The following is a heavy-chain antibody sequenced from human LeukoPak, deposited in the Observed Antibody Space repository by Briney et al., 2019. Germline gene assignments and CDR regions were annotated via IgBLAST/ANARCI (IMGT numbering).Heavy chain of an antibody. J-gene: IGHJ3*02. CDR3: ARRIAAAGTYLRGAFDI. CDR1: GFTFSSYG. Sequence: PGRSLRLSCAASGFTFSSYGMHWVRQAPGKGLEWVAVISYDGSNKYYADSVKGRFTISRDNAKNSLSLQMNSLRAEDTAVYYCARRIAAAGTYLRGAFDIWGQGTMVTVSS. D-gene: IGHD6-13*01. V-gene: IGHV3-30*03. CDR2: ISYDGSNK.